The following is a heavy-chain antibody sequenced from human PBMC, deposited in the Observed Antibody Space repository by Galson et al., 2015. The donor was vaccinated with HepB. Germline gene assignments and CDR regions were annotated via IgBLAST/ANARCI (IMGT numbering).Heavy chain of an antibody. CDR1: GFTFSSYA. V-gene: IGHV3-23*01. CDR2: ISGSGGST. CDR3: AKEGIVSGWHPGWDGMDV. D-gene: IGHD6-19*01. Sequence: SLRLSCAASGFTFSSYAMSWVRQAPGKGLEWVSAISGSGGSTYYADSVKGRFTISRDNSKNTLYLQMNSLRAEDTAVYYCAKEGIVSGWHPGWDGMDVWGQGTTVTVSS. J-gene: IGHJ6*02.